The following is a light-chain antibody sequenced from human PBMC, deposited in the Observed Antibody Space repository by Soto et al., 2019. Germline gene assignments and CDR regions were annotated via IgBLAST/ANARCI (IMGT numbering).Light chain of an antibody. CDR2: GKD. CDR1: ISNIGSRYD. V-gene: IGLV1-40*01. Sequence: SVQRQPPSVCGAPEQRFSISYSGSISNIGSRYDVQWFQQVPGTVTRLLIYGKDNRPSGVPDRFYGSKSGTPAPLAITGLQAEDEADYYCQSYDRGLSAYVFGPGTKVTVL. CDR3: QSYDRGLSAYV. J-gene: IGLJ1*01.